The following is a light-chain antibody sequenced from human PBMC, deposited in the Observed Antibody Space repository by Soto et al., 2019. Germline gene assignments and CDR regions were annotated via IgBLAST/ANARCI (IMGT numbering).Light chain of an antibody. CDR1: QSVLYSSNNKNY. CDR2: WAS. J-gene: IGKJ2*01. Sequence: DIVMTQSPDSLAVSLGERATINCKSSQSVLYSSNNKNYLAWYQQKPGQPPKLLIYWASTRESGVPDRFSGSGSGTDFTLTISSLQAEVVQVSYCQQHYSTPHPLGPGTKLEIK. CDR3: QQHYSTPHP. V-gene: IGKV4-1*01.